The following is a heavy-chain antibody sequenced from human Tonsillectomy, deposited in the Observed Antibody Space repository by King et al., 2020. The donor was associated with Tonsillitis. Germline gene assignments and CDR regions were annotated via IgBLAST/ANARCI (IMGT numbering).Heavy chain of an antibody. CDR3: ARDYVDSSTSGAAGMDV. V-gene: IGHV3-21*01. Sequence: VQLVESGGGLVKPGGSLRLSCAASGFSLRTYSMNWVRQAPGKGLEWVSSISSSSSYIYYADSVKGRFTISRDNAKNSLYLQMNRLRAEDTAVYYWARDYVDSSTSGAAGMDVWGQGTTVTVSS. CDR2: ISSSSSYI. CDR1: GFSLRTYS. J-gene: IGHJ6*02. D-gene: IGHD6-6*01.